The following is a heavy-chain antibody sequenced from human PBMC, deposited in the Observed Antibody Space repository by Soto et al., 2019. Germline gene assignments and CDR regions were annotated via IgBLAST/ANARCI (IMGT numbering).Heavy chain of an antibody. D-gene: IGHD3-9*01. J-gene: IGHJ4*02. V-gene: IGHV3-30-3*01. CDR2: ISFNGNSL. Sequence: GSLRLSCTASEYSFSSYAMHWIRQSPGKGLEWVAVISFNGNSLHYADSVKDRFTISRDNSKSTLYLQMNNMRTEDTAVYYCARTFDTITYYFDYWGQGTLVTVSS. CDR3: ARTFDTITYYFDY. CDR1: EYSFSSYA.